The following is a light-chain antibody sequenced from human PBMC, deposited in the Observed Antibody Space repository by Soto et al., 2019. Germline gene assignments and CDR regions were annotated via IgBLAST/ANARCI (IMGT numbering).Light chain of an antibody. J-gene: IGLJ1*01. Sequence: QSALTQPAAVSGSPGQSITISCAGTSSDVGTYSIVSWYQQYPGKAPKLMIYEVFKWPSGVCNRFSGSKSGNTASMTISGLQAEDEADYYCCSYAGRSTYVFGTGTKVTVL. CDR3: CSYAGRSTYV. CDR2: EVF. V-gene: IGLV2-23*02. CDR1: SSDVGTYSI.